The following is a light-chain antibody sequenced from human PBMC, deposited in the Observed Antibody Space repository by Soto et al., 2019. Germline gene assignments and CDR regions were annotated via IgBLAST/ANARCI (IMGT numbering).Light chain of an antibody. Sequence: QSVLTQPPSVSGAPGQRVTISCTGSSSNIGAGYDVHWYQQLPGTAPTLLISGNTDRPSGVPDRFSGSKSGTSAFLAITGLQTEDEADYYCQSFDRSLTAWVFGGGTKLTVL. V-gene: IGLV1-40*01. CDR1: SSNIGAGYD. CDR2: GNT. CDR3: QSFDRSLTAWV. J-gene: IGLJ3*02.